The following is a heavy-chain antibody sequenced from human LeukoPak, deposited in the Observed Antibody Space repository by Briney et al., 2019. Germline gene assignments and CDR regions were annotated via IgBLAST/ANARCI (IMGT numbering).Heavy chain of an antibody. Sequence: ASVKVSCKASGYTFTIYYIHWVRQAPGQGLEWMGLINPSGGSTNYTQKFQGRVTMTRDTSTSTVYMELSSLRSEDTAVYYCAREVFGATMIDYWGQGTLVTVSS. V-gene: IGHV1-46*01. CDR2: INPSGGST. CDR1: GYTFTIYY. J-gene: IGHJ4*02. CDR3: AREVFGATMIDY. D-gene: IGHD1-26*01.